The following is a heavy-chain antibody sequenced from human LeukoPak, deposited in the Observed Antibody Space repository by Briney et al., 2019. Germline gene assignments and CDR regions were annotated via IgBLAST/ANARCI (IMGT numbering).Heavy chain of an antibody. CDR3: AKDLNSTYNYDSSGYEDAFDI. Sequence: SETLSLTCTVSGGSISSAYWSWIRQPPGKGLEWMGYISYSGITNYNPSLKSRVTISVDTSKNQFSLRLSSVTAADTAVYYCAKDLNSTYNYDSSGYEDAFDIWGQGTMVTVSS. CDR1: GGSISSAY. V-gene: IGHV4-59*01. J-gene: IGHJ3*02. CDR2: ISYSGIT. D-gene: IGHD3-22*01.